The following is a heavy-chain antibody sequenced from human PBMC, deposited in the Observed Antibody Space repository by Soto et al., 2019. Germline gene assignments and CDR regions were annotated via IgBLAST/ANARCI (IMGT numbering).Heavy chain of an antibody. CDR3: AKDMGSGWDLDY. CDR1: GFTFSSYA. CDR2: IIGSGGST. D-gene: IGHD6-19*01. V-gene: IGHV3-23*01. J-gene: IGHJ4*02. Sequence: EVQLLESGGGLVQPGGSLRLSCAASGFTFSSYAMSWVRQAPGKGLEWVSAIIGSGGSTYYADSVKGRFTISRDNSKNTLYLQMNSLRAEDTAVYYCAKDMGSGWDLDYWGQGTLVTVSS.